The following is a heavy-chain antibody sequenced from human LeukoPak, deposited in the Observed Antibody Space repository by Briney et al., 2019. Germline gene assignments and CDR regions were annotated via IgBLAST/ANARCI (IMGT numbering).Heavy chain of an antibody. CDR1: GGSISSGGYY. Sequence: SETLSLTCTVSGGSISSGGYYWSWIRQPPGKGLEWIGYIYYSGSTNYNPSLKSRVTISVDTSKNQFSLKLSSVTAADTAVYYCARMYYGSGSYYNIYYMDVWGKGTTVTVSS. J-gene: IGHJ6*03. D-gene: IGHD3-10*01. V-gene: IGHV4-61*08. CDR3: ARMYYGSGSYYNIYYMDV. CDR2: IYYSGST.